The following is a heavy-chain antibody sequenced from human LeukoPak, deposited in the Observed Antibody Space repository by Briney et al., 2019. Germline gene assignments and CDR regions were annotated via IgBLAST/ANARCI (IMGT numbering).Heavy chain of an antibody. Sequence: PSETLSLTCTVSGGSISSYYWSWIRQPPGKGLEWIGEINHSGSTNYNPSLKSRVTISVDTSKNQFSLKLSSVTAADTAVYYCARRRIAARHMDVWGKGTTVTVSS. CDR1: GGSISSYY. D-gene: IGHD6-6*01. J-gene: IGHJ6*03. CDR2: INHSGST. CDR3: ARRRIAARHMDV. V-gene: IGHV4-34*01.